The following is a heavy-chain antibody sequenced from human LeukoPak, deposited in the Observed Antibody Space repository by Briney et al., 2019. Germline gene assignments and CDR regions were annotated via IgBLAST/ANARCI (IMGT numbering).Heavy chain of an antibody. Sequence: PGGSLRLSCAASGFTVSSNYMSWVRQAPGKGLEWVSVIYSGGSTYYADSVKGRFTISRDNSKNTLYLQMNSLRAEDTAVYYCARDCAVVSRRCSDNWFDPWGQGTLVTVSS. V-gene: IGHV3-66*01. J-gene: IGHJ5*02. CDR2: IYSGGST. CDR3: ARDCAVVSRRCSDNWFDP. CDR1: GFTVSSNY. D-gene: IGHD2-15*01.